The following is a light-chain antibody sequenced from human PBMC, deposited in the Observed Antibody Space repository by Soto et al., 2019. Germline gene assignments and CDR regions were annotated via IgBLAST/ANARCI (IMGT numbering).Light chain of an antibody. CDR3: QQAYSFPWT. CDR1: QHISSW. Sequence: DIQMTQSPSYVSASVGDRVTITCRASQHISSWLAWYHQKPGKAPKLLIYAASTSQSGVPSRFSGSGPGTDFTLSISSLQPEDFAAYYCQQAYSFPWTFGHGTKVEVK. V-gene: IGKV1-12*02. CDR2: AAS. J-gene: IGKJ1*01.